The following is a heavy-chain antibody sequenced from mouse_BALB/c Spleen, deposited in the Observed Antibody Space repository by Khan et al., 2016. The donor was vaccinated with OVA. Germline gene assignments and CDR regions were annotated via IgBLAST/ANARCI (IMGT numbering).Heavy chain of an antibody. CDR3: ARDRIDY. CDR1: GYTFTSYW. Sequence: QVRLQQSGAELAKPGASVKMSCKASGYTFTSYWMHWIKQRPGQGQEWIGYINPTSGYTDYNQKFKDKATLTADKSSSTAYMQLSSLTSDDSAVYYCARDRIDYWGQGTALTVSS. CDR2: INPTSGYT. J-gene: IGHJ2*01. V-gene: IGHV1-7*01.